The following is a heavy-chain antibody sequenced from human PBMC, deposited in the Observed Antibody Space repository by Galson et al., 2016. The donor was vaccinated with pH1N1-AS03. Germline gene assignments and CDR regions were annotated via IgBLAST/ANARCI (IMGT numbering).Heavy chain of an antibody. J-gene: IGHJ6*02. Sequence: SLRLSCAASGFTFSSYAMSWVRQAPGKGLEWVSIISGNGGSTYYADSVKGRFTISRDSSKNTLYLQMNRLRAEDTAVYYCASDSPTNYNFWGGYYRAYGLDVWGQGTTVTVS. CDR1: GFTFSSYA. D-gene: IGHD3-3*01. V-gene: IGHV3-23*01. CDR2: ISGNGGST. CDR3: ASDSPTNYNFWGGYYRAYGLDV.